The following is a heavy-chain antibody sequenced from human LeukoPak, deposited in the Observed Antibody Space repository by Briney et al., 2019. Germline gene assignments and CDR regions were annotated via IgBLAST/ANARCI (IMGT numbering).Heavy chain of an antibody. V-gene: IGHV4-59*01. CDR3: ARDGSTTGWYSGDY. J-gene: IGHJ4*02. CDR2: IYYTGST. D-gene: IGHD6-19*01. CDR1: GDSITAYY. Sequence: SETLSLTCTVSGDSITAYYWSWIRQPPGKGLEWIGYIYYTGSTNYNPSLKNRVTISLDTSKNQLSLRLSSVTTADTAVYYCARDGSTTGWYSGDYWGQGILVTVCS.